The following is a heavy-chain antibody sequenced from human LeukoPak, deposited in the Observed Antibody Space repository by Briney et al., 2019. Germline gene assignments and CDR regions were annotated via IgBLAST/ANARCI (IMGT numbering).Heavy chain of an antibody. CDR2: IYYSGST. D-gene: IGHD3-16*01. CDR3: ARGKPDYAGMDV. CDR1: GGSVNSGSYY. J-gene: IGHJ6*02. Sequence: SETLSLTCTVSGGSVNSGSYYWSWIRQHPGKGLEWIGYIYYSGSTYYSPSLKSRVTISVDTSKNQFSLKLSSVTAADTAVYYCARGKPDYAGMDVWGQGTTVTVSS. V-gene: IGHV4-31*03.